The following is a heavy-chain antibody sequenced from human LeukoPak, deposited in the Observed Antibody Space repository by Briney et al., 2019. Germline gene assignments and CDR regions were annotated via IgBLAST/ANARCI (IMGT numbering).Heavy chain of an antibody. J-gene: IGHJ4*02. CDR3: ARDSSPGYWHYYDSSGYYFDY. CDR2: ISSSSSYI. D-gene: IGHD3-22*01. Sequence: GGSLRLSCAASGFTFSSYSMNWVRQAPGKGLEWVSSISSSSSYIYYADSVKGRFTISRDNAKNSLYLQMNSLRAEDTAVYYCARDSSPGYWHYYDSSGYYFDYWGQGTLVTVSS. V-gene: IGHV3-21*01. CDR1: GFTFSSYS.